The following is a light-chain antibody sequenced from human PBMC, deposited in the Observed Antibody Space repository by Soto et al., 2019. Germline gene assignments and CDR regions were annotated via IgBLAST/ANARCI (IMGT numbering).Light chain of an antibody. CDR1: QSVSSN. CDR2: GAS. CDR3: QHYNNWPLT. Sequence: EIVMTLSPATLSVSPGERATLSCRASQSVSSNLAWFQQRPGQAPRLLIYGASTRATGVPARFSGSGSGTEFTLTISSLLSEDFTIYYCQHYNNWPLTFGGGTKVEIK. J-gene: IGKJ4*01. V-gene: IGKV3-15*01.